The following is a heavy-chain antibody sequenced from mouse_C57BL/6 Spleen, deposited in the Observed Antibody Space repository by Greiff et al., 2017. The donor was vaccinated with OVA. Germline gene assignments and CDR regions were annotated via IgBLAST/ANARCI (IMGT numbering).Heavy chain of an antibody. Sequence: VQLQQPGAELVKPGASVKLSCKASGYTFTSYWMHWVKQRPGRGLEWIGRIDPNSGGTKYNEKFKSKATLTVDKPSSTAYMQLSSLTSEDSAVYYCARGGYYDYDAGYYYAMDYWGQGTSVTVFS. CDR2: IDPNSGGT. D-gene: IGHD2-4*01. CDR3: ARGGYYDYDAGYYYAMDY. J-gene: IGHJ4*01. CDR1: GYTFTSYW. V-gene: IGHV1-72*01.